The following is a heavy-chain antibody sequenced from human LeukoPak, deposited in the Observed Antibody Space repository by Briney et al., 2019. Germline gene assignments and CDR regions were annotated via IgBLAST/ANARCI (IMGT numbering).Heavy chain of an antibody. CDR3: TTGTPLLLWFGENY. V-gene: IGHV3-15*01. CDR2: IKSKPDGGTT. Sequence: GGSLRLSCAASGFTFSNAWMSWVRQAPGKGLEWVGRIKSKPDGGTTDYAAPVKGRFTISRDDSKNTLYLLMNSLKTEDTAVYCCTTGTPLLLWFGENYWGQGTLVTVSS. CDR1: GFTFSNAW. D-gene: IGHD3-10*01. J-gene: IGHJ4*02.